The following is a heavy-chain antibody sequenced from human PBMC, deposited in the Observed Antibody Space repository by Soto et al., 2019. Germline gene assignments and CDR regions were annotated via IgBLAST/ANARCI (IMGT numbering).Heavy chain of an antibody. CDR1: GFTFSSYG. CDR2: ISYDGSNK. D-gene: IGHD3-3*02. CDR3: TKDRTIGLVFSHYLDY. V-gene: IGHV3-30*18. J-gene: IGHJ4*02. Sequence: QVQLVESGGGVVQPGRSLRLSCAASGFTFSSYGMRWVRQAPGKGLEWVAVISYDGSNKYYADSVKGRFTISRDNSQNSLYLQLNSLRAEATAVYYCTKDRTIGLVFSHYLDYWGQGALVTVSS.